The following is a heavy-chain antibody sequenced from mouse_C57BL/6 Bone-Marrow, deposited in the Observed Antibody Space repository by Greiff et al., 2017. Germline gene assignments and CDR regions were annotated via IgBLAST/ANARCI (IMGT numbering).Heavy chain of an antibody. D-gene: IGHD2-12*01. Sequence: EVKLVESGPGLVKPSQSLSLTCSVTGYSITSGYYWNWIRQFPGNKLEWMGYISYDGSNNYNPSLKNRISITRDTSKNQFFLKLNSVTTEDTATYYCARGPPLRPWFAYWGQGTLVTVSA. V-gene: IGHV3-6*01. J-gene: IGHJ3*01. CDR2: ISYDGSN. CDR3: ARGPPLRPWFAY. CDR1: GYSITSGYY.